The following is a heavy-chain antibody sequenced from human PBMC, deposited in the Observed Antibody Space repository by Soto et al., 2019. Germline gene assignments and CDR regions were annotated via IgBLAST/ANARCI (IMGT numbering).Heavy chain of an antibody. D-gene: IGHD6-6*01. CDR1: GFIFGSYW. CDR3: ARVYSSTSGRAMDV. Sequence: EVQVVESGGGLVQPGGSLRLSCAASGFIFGSYWITWVRQAPGKGLEWVANIKEDGSDIDYVDSVKGRFTISRDNAKKSLFLQMNSLRAEAAAVYYCARVYSSTSGRAMDVWGQGTTVTVSS. J-gene: IGHJ6*02. V-gene: IGHV3-7*04. CDR2: IKEDGSDI.